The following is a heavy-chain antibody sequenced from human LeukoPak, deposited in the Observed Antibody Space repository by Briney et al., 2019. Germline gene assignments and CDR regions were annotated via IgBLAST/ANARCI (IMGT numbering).Heavy chain of an antibody. D-gene: IGHD3-22*01. CDR1: GGSISSYY. CDR3: AREGWYYYDNSGENAFDI. V-gene: IGHV4-59*01. Sequence: SETLSLTCTVSGGSISSYYWSWVRQPPGKGLEWIGYIYYSGSTNYNPSLKSRVTISVDTSKNQFSLKLTSVTAADTAVYYCAREGWYYYDNSGENAFDIWGQGTMVTVSS. CDR2: IYYSGST. J-gene: IGHJ3*02.